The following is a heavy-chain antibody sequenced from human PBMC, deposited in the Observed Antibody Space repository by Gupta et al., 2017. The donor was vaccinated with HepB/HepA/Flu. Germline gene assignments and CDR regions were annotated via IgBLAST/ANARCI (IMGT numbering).Heavy chain of an antibody. CDR2: ISWNSGSI. CDR1: GFTFDDYA. V-gene: IGHV3-9*01. Sequence: EVQLVESGGGLVQPGRSLRLSCAASGFTFDDYAMHWVRQAPGKGLEWVSGISWNSGSIGYADSVKGRFTISRDNAKNSLYLQMNSLRAEDTALYYCAKDMSDIVVVPAAMQERYYYYGMDVWGQGTTVTVSS. D-gene: IGHD2-2*01. CDR3: AKDMSDIVVVPAAMQERYYYYGMDV. J-gene: IGHJ6*02.